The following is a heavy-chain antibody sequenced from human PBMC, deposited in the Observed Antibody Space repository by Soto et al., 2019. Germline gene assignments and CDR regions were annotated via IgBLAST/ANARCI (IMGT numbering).Heavy chain of an antibody. J-gene: IGHJ5*02. Sequence: EVQLEASGGGSLRPGGSLRLSCVASGFSFSTYDLHWVRQRRGKGLEWVSGIGTLFDTFYADSVMGRFTISRENAWNSVYLQMDYLRVDGTAIYYCMRGRSNVYNSSPPPRFDPWGQGTLVTVSS. CDR1: GFSFSTYD. V-gene: IGHV3-13*01. CDR3: MRGRSNVYNSSPPPRFDP. D-gene: IGHD1-1*01. CDR2: IGTLFDT.